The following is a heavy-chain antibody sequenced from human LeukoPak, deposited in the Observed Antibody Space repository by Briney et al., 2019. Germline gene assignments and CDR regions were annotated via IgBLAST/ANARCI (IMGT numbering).Heavy chain of an antibody. CDR2: INPNSGGT. J-gene: IGHJ4*02. D-gene: IGHD4-17*01. CDR3: ARDPTGGDYGALDY. CDR1: GYTFTGYY. Sequence: ASVKVSCKASGYTFTGYYMHWVRQAPGQGLEWMGWINPNSGGTNYAQKFQGWVTMTRDTSISTAYMELSRLRSDDTAVYYCARDPTGGDYGALDYWGQGTLVTVSS. V-gene: IGHV1-2*04.